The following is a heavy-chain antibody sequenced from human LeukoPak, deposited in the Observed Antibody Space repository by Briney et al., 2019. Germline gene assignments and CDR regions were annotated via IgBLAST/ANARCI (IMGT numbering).Heavy chain of an antibody. CDR2: IGTAGDT. J-gene: IGHJ6*03. CDR3: ARDMGNCSGGSCYLYYYYYYMDV. CDR1: GFTFSSYD. V-gene: IGHV3-13*01. D-gene: IGHD2-15*01. Sequence: PGGSLRLSCAASGFTFSSYDMHWVRHATGKGLEWVSAIGTAGDTYYPGSVKGRFTISRENAKNSLYLQMNYLRAGDTAVYYCARDMGNCSGGSCYLYYYYYYMDVWGKGTTVTVSS.